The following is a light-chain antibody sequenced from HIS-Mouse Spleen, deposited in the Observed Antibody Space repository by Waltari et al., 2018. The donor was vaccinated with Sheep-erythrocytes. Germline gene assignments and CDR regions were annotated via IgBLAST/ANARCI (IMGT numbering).Light chain of an antibody. V-gene: IGLV2-8*01. CDR2: EVS. J-gene: IGLJ2*01. CDR3: QAWDSSTAV. CDR1: SRDVGGYNH. Sequence: QSALTQPPSASGSPGQSVTISCTGPSRDVGGYNHVSWYQQHPGKAPKLMIYEVSKRPSGVPDRFSGSKSGNTATLTISGTQAMDEADYYCQAWDSSTAVFGGGTKLTVL.